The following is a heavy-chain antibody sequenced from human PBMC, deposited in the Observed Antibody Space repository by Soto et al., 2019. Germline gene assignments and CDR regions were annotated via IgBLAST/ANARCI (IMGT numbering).Heavy chain of an antibody. J-gene: IGHJ4*02. D-gene: IGHD2-2*01. Sequence: GSLRISCAASGFPFSSYARSWIRQAPGKGLERVSAISGSGGSTYYADSVKGRFTISRDNSKNTLYLQMNSLRAEDTAVYYCAKADRYCSSTSCLAAFDYSGQGTLVTVSS. CDR1: GFPFSSYA. CDR3: AKADRYCSSTSCLAAFDY. CDR2: ISGSGGST. V-gene: IGHV3-23*01.